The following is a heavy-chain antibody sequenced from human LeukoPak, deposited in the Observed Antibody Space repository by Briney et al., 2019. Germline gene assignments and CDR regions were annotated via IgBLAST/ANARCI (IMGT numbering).Heavy chain of an antibody. Sequence: GGSLRLSCAGSGFTVSRTYMSWVRQSPGKGLEWVSAVYAGGSTYYADSVKGRFTISRDNSENTLYLQMNNLRAEDTAVYYCARVGICSSTSCYYGFDYWGQGTLVTVSS. CDR2: VYAGGST. CDR3: ARVGICSSTSCYYGFDY. D-gene: IGHD2-2*01. CDR1: GFTVSRTY. J-gene: IGHJ4*02. V-gene: IGHV3-66*01.